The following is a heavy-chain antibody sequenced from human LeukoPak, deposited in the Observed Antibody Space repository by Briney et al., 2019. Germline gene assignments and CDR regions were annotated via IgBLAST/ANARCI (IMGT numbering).Heavy chain of an antibody. CDR3: ARWSYSSDWYFGTFDI. Sequence: ASVKVSCKASGGTFSSYAINWVRQAPGQGLEWMGRIIPILGIPNYAQEFQGRVTITADRSTSTAYMELSSLRSEDAAVYYCARWSYSSDWYFGTFDIWGQGTTVTISS. CDR1: GGTFSSYA. D-gene: IGHD6-19*01. V-gene: IGHV1-69*04. J-gene: IGHJ3*02. CDR2: IIPILGIP.